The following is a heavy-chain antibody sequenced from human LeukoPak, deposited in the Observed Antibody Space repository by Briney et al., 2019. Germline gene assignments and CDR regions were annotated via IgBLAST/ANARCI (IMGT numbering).Heavy chain of an antibody. V-gene: IGHV1-8*01. CDR3: AREVSSTRKYCYYGMDV. J-gene: IGHJ6*02. D-gene: IGHD2-2*01. Sequence: ASVKVSCKASGYTFTSYDINWVRQATGQGLEWMGWMNPNSGNTGYAQKFQGRVTMTRNTSISTAYMELSSLRSEDTAVYYCAREVSSTRKYCYYGMDVWGQGTTVTVSS. CDR1: GYTFTSYD. CDR2: MNPNSGNT.